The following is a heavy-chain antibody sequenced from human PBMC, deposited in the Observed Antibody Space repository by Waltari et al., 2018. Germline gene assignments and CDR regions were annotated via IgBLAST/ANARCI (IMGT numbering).Heavy chain of an antibody. CDR2: VHGSSGRT. D-gene: IGHD3-9*01. J-gene: IGHJ4*02. CDR3: ARRTRLGGYFLY. CDR1: GDSASTPYL. Sequence: QLQLQESGPGLVQPSGTLSLTCAVSGDSASTPYLWNWVRQPPGKGLEWIGQVHGSSGRTNYNPSFASRVTVSLDTYNNQFSLKLTYATAADTAVYYCARRTRLGGYFLYWSQGTLVTVSS. V-gene: IGHV4-4*02.